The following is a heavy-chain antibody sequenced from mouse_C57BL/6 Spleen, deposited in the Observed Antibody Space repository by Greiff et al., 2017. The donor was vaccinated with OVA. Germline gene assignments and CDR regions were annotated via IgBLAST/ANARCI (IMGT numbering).Heavy chain of an antibody. D-gene: IGHD2-5*01. CDR1: GYTFTSYW. V-gene: IGHV1-69*01. Sequence: QVQLQQPGAELVMPGASVKLSCKASGYTFTSYWMHWVKQRPGQGLEWIGEIDPSDSYTNYNQKFKGKSTLTVDKSSSTAYMQLSSLTSEDSAVYYCARRYSNYVGYFDYWGQGTTLTDSS. J-gene: IGHJ2*01. CDR2: IDPSDSYT. CDR3: ARRYSNYVGYFDY.